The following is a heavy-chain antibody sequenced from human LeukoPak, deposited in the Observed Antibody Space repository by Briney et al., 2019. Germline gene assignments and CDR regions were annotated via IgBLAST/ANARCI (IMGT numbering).Heavy chain of an antibody. CDR2: ISSSSTYI. J-gene: IGHJ4*02. Sequence: GGSLRLSCAASEFSFSSYTMNWVRQAPGKGLEWVSYISSSSTYIYYADSVKGRFTISRDNARNSLFLQMHSLRAEDTAVYYCTRSPQYCGSDCYSDYWGQGTLVTVSS. V-gene: IGHV3-21*01. D-gene: IGHD2-21*02. CDR1: EFSFSSYT. CDR3: TRSPQYCGSDCYSDY.